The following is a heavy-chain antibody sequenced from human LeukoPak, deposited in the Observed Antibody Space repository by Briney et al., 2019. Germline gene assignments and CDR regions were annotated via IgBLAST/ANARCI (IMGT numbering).Heavy chain of an antibody. J-gene: IGHJ6*02. D-gene: IGHD6-6*01. CDR1: GGSFSGYY. CDR2: INHSGST. V-gene: IGHV4-34*01. Sequence: SETLTLTCAVYGGSFSGYYWSWIRQAPGKGLEWIGEINHSGSTNYNPSLKCRVTISVDTSKNQFSLKLSSVTAADTAVYYCARRTSSYYYYGMDVWGQGTTVTVSS. CDR3: ARRTSSYYYYGMDV.